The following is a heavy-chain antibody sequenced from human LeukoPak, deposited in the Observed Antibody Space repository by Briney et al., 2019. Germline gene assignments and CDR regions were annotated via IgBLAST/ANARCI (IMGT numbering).Heavy chain of an antibody. CDR3: AREDTAMVVSSYYMDV. J-gene: IGHJ6*03. D-gene: IGHD5-18*01. V-gene: IGHV4-4*07. Sequence: SETLSLTCAVYGGSFSGYYWSWIRQPAGKGLEWIGRIYTSGSTNYNPSLKSRVTMSVDTSKNQFSLKLSSVTAADTAVYYCAREDTAMVVSSYYMDVWGKGTTVTISS. CDR1: GGSFSGYY. CDR2: IYTSGST.